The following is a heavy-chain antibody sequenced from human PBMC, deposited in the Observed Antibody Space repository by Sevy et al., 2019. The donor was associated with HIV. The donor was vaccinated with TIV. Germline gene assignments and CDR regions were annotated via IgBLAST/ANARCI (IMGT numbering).Heavy chain of an antibody. V-gene: IGHV3-7*01. CDR3: AREALYYYDSERHYDDAFDM. CDR1: GFTFSSHY. J-gene: IGHJ3*02. Sequence: GGSLRLSCAASGFTFSSHYMSWVRQAPGKGLEWVANIKQDGSDKFYVESVKGRFTISRDNAKNSLYLQLNSLRAEDTAMYFCAREALYYYDSERHYDDAFDMWGPGTMVTVSS. D-gene: IGHD3-22*01. CDR2: IKQDGSDK.